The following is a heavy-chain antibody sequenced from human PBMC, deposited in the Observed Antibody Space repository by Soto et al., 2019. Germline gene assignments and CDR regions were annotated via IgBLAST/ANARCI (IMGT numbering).Heavy chain of an antibody. Sequence: GGSLRLSCAASGFTFSSYSMNWVRQAPGKGLEWVSYISSSSSTIYYADSVKGRFTISRDNAKNSLYLQMNSLRAEDTAVYYCASTLVATVSAFDIWGQGTMVTVSS. CDR2: ISSSSSTI. D-gene: IGHD5-12*01. J-gene: IGHJ3*02. CDR3: ASTLVATVSAFDI. CDR1: GFTFSSYS. V-gene: IGHV3-48*01.